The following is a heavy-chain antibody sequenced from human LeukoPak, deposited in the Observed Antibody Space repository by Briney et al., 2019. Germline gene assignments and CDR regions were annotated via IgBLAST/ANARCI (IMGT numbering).Heavy chain of an antibody. J-gene: IGHJ3*02. Sequence: GGSLRLSCAASGFTFSSYSMNWVRQAPGKGLEWVSYSSGSSSRIIYYADSVKGRFAISRDIAKNSVYLQMNSLRDDDTALYYCARAERTTGAFDIWGQGTMVAVSS. CDR2: SSGSSSRII. D-gene: IGHD4-17*01. CDR1: GFTFSSYS. CDR3: ARAERTTGAFDI. V-gene: IGHV3-48*02.